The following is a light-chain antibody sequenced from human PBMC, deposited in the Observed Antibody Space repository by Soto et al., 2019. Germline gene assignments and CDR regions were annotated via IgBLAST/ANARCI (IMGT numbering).Light chain of an antibody. V-gene: IGKV1-39*01. CDR3: QQSSNSPMYT. Sequence: DIQMTQSPSSLSASVGDRVTITCRASQSIAYYVNWFQQKPGKAPKLLIYAASSLQSGVPSRFSGSGSGTYFTLTISSLQPEDFATYYCQQSSNSPMYTFGQGT. J-gene: IGKJ2*01. CDR2: AAS. CDR1: QSIAYY.